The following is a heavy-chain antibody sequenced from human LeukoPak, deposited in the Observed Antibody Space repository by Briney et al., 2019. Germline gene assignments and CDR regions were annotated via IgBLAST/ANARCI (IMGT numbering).Heavy chain of an antibody. D-gene: IGHD5-18*01. J-gene: IGHJ4*02. CDR1: GFTISTYW. CDR2: ISSDGNTT. V-gene: IGHV3-74*01. CDR3: APEGGYSYDY. Sequence: GGSLRLSCAASGFTISTYWMHWVRQAPGKGLVWVARISSDGNTTRYADFVEGRFAISRDNAKNTPYLQMNSLRAEDTAVYYCAPEGGYSYDYWGQGTLVTVSS.